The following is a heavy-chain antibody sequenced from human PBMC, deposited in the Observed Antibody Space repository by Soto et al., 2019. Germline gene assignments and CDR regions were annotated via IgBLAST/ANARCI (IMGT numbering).Heavy chain of an antibody. J-gene: IGHJ4*02. V-gene: IGHV3-23*01. CDR1: GFTFSSYA. CDR2: ISGSGGST. CDR3: ANHDFCSGYYGGGIDY. D-gene: IGHD3-3*01. Sequence: EVQLLESGGGLVQPGGSLRLSCAASGFTFSSYAMRWVRQAPGKGLEWVSAISGSGGSTYYADAVKGRFTITRDNSKTQMYLQMNSLRTEDTAVYYCANHDFCSGYYGGGIDYWGQGTLVTVSS.